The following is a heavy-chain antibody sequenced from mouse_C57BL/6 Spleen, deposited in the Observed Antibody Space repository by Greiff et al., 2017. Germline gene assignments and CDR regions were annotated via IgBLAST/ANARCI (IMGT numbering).Heavy chain of an antibody. Sequence: VQLQQSGPELVKPGASVKISCKASGYTFTDYYMNWVKQSHGKSLEWIGDINPNNGGTSYNKKFKGKATLTVDKSSSTAYMKLRSLTSEDSAVYYCAGPLITTVVGDFDVWGTGTTVTVSS. CDR1: GYTFTDYY. CDR3: AGPLITTVVGDFDV. D-gene: IGHD1-1*01. J-gene: IGHJ1*03. CDR2: INPNNGGT. V-gene: IGHV1-26*01.